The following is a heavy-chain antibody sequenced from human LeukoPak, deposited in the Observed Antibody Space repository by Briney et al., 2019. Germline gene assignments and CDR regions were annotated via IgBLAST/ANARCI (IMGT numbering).Heavy chain of an antibody. CDR2: IYYSGST. J-gene: IGHJ4*02. CDR1: GGSITSTSYY. Sequence: PSETLSLTCTVSGGSITSTSYYWGWIRQPPGKGLEWIGSIYYSGSTYYNPSLKGRVTISVDTSKNQFSLKLSSVTAADTAVYYCARFSGSYFDYWGQGTLVTVSS. D-gene: IGHD1-26*01. V-gene: IGHV4-39*01. CDR3: ARFSGSYFDY.